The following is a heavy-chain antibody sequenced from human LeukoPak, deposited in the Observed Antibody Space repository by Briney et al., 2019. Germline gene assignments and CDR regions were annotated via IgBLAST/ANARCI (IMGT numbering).Heavy chain of an antibody. J-gene: IGHJ4*02. CDR3: VKVTAAGFVDH. Sequence: PGGSLRLSCAASGFTFDDYAMHWVRQAPGKGLEWVSGIGWNSGGIVYADSVKGRFTISRDNAKKSLYLQMNSLGVEDTALYYCVKVTAAGFVDHWGQGTLVTVSS. CDR2: IGWNSGGI. V-gene: IGHV3-9*01. CDR1: GFTFDDYA. D-gene: IGHD6-13*01.